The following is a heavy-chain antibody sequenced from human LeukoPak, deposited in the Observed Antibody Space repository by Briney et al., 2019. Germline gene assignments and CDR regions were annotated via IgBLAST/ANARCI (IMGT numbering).Heavy chain of an antibody. D-gene: IGHD2-2*01. CDR1: GFTVSTNY. V-gene: IGHV3-53*01. CDR3: ARDCMDQPGGDAFDI. J-gene: IGHJ3*02. Sequence: GPSLRLSCRASGFTVSTNYMSCVRQAPGEGLEWVSVMYVGGNTHYADVVRGRFTISRSTSKTTVFLQMNSVRPEDTDGSYWARDCMDQPGGDAFDIWGQGTMVTVSS. CDR2: MYVGGNT.